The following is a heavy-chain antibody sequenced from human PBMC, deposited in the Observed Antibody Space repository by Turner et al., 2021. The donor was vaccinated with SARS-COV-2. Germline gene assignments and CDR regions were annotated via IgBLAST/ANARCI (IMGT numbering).Heavy chain of an antibody. CDR1: GFTFSSYS. Sequence: EVQLVESGGGLVKPGGSLRLSCAASGFTFSSYSMNWVRQAPGKGLEWVSSITSSDTYYADSVKGRLTISRDNAKNSLYLQMNSLRAEDTAVYYCVRDKDSSDYYYWGQGTLVTVSS. CDR2: ITSSDT. J-gene: IGHJ4*02. D-gene: IGHD3-22*01. V-gene: IGHV3-21*01. CDR3: VRDKDSSDYYY.